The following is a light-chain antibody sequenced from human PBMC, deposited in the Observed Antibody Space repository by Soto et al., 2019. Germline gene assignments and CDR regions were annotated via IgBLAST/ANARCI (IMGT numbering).Light chain of an antibody. Sequence: ELVSPTSPATLSVSPGERAPISGRASQSVSSNLAWYQQKPGQYHRLLIYGASTRATGIPARFSGSGSGTEFTLTISSLQSEDFAVYYCQQYNNWSITGGQGTRREIK. CDR2: GAS. V-gene: IGKV3-15*01. CDR1: QSVSSN. CDR3: QQYNNWSIT. J-gene: IGKJ5*01.